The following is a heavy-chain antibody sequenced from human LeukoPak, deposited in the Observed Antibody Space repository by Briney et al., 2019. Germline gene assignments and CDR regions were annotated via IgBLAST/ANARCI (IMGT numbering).Heavy chain of an antibody. V-gene: IGHV4-34*01. CDR3: ARGRSNHYYYYYMDV. D-gene: IGHD4-11*01. CDR2: INHSGST. CDR1: GGSFSGYY. Sequence: SETLSLTCAVYGGSFSGYYWSWIRRPPGKGLEWIGEINHSGSTNYNPSLKSRVTISVDTSKNQFSLKLSSVTAADTAVYYCARGRSNHYYYYYMDVWGKGTTVTVSS. J-gene: IGHJ6*03.